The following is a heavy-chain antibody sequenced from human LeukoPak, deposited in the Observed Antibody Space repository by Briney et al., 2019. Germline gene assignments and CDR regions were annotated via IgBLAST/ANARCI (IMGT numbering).Heavy chain of an antibody. D-gene: IGHD6-19*01. CDR3: AKDEVPGIAVAKGAFDI. V-gene: IGHV3-30*18. CDR2: ISYDGSNK. Sequence: GGSLRLSCAASGFTFSSYGMHWVRQAPGKGQEWVAVISYDGSNKYYADSVKGRFTISRDNSKNTLYLQMNSLRAEDTAVYYCAKDEVPGIAVAKGAFDIWGQGTMVTVSS. J-gene: IGHJ3*02. CDR1: GFTFSSYG.